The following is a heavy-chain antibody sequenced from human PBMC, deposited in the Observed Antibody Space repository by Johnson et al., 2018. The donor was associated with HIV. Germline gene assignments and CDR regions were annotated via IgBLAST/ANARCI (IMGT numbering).Heavy chain of an antibody. CDR3: VRDSSGYSGFDI. V-gene: IGHV3-72*01. CDR2: IRNKAETYST. J-gene: IGHJ3*02. D-gene: IGHD3-22*01. Sequence: VQLVESGGGLVQPGGSLRLSCTDSGFTFSDHYMDWVRQPPGKGLEWVGRIRNKAETYSTDYAASVKGRFTISRDDSKNALYLQMSSLKTEDTAVYYCVRDSSGYSGFDIWGQGTMVTVSS. CDR1: GFTFSDHY.